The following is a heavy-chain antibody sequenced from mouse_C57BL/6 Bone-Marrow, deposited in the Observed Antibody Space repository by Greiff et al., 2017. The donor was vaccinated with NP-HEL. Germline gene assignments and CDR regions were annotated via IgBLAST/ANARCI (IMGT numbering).Heavy chain of an antibody. CDR2: IYPGNSDT. J-gene: IGHJ1*03. Sequence: EVQLQQSGTVLARPGASVKMSCKTSGYTFTSYWMHWVKQRPGQGLEWIGAIYPGNSDTSYNQKFKGKAKLTAVTSASTAYMELSSLTNEDSAVYYCTREVYYYGSSYWYFDVWGTGTTVTVSS. V-gene: IGHV1-5*01. CDR3: TREVYYYGSSYWYFDV. D-gene: IGHD1-1*01. CDR1: GYTFTSYW.